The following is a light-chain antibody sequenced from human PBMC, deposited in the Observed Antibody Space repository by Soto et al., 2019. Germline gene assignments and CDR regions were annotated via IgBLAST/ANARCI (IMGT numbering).Light chain of an antibody. V-gene: IGKV3-15*01. CDR1: QSVSDI. CDR3: QQYNNWPLT. J-gene: IGKJ3*01. Sequence: EVVLTQSPATLSVSPGERVTLSCRASQSVSDILAWYQQKPGQAPRLLIYGASTRVTGIPARFSGSGSGTEFTLTISSLQSEDFAVYYCQQYNNWPLTFGPGTRVDVK. CDR2: GAS.